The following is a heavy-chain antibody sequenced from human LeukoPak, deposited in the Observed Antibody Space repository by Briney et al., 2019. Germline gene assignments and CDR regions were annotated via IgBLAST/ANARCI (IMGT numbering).Heavy chain of an antibody. V-gene: IGHV1-46*01. Sequence: ASVKVSCKASGYTFTNYYIHWVRQAPGQGLEWMGIINPSGGTTNYAQKFQGRVTMTRGTSTSTVYMELSSLRSEDTAVYYCARAGGGDGYNYVYWGQGTLVTVS. CDR2: INPSGGTT. D-gene: IGHD5-24*01. J-gene: IGHJ4*02. CDR1: GYTFTNYY. CDR3: ARAGGGDGYNYVY.